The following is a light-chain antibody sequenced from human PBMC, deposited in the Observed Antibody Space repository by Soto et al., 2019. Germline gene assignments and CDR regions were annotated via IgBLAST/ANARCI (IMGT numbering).Light chain of an antibody. Sequence: DIQMTQSPSTLAASVGDRVTITCRASQSISSWLAWYQQKPGKARKLLIYKASSLESEVPSRFRGSGSGTEVTLTISSLQPDDFAKYYCRRYNSYSNTFCQGTKLEIK. CDR2: KAS. J-gene: IGKJ2*01. CDR1: QSISSW. CDR3: RRYNSYSNT. V-gene: IGKV1-5*03.